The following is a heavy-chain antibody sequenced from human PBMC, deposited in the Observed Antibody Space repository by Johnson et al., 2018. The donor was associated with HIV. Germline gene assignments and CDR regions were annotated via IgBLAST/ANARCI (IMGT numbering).Heavy chain of an antibody. CDR3: ARDDTMMHGFDI. D-gene: IGHD3-22*01. J-gene: IGHJ3*02. CDR1: GFTFSSYG. V-gene: IGHV3-7*01. Sequence: VQLVESGGGVVQPGRSLRLSCAASGFTFSSYGMHWVRQAPAKGLEWVANIKQDGSEKYYVDSVKGRCTISRDNSKNTLYLQMNSLRAEDTAVYYCARDDTMMHGFDIWGQGTMVTVSS. CDR2: IKQDGSEK.